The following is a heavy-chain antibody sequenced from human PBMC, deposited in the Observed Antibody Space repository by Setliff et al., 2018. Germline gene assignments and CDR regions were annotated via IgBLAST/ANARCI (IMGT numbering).Heavy chain of an antibody. CDR2: IHHSGKA. CDR1: GFSISSGYY. Sequence: LSLTCAVSGFSISSGYYWGWIRQPPGKGLEWIVNIHHSGKAYYNPSLKSRVTMSVDTSKNHVSLKLSSVTAADTAVYYCARHYGDSYSYYYIDVWGKGTTVTVSS. D-gene: IGHD4-17*01. V-gene: IGHV4-38-2*01. J-gene: IGHJ6*03. CDR3: ARHYGDSYSYYYIDV.